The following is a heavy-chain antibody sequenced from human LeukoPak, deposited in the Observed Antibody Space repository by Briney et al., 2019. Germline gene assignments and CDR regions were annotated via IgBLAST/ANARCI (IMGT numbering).Heavy chain of an antibody. CDR3: AKAPSGTTSRSAFDI. CDR2: ISGSGGST. V-gene: IGHV3-23*01. J-gene: IGHJ3*02. CDR1: GFTFSSYG. D-gene: IGHD1-7*01. Sequence: GGSLRLSCAASGFTFSSYGMSWVRQAPGKGLEWVSAISGSGGSTYYADSVKGRFTISRDNSKNTLYLQMNSLRAEDTAVYYCAKAPSGTTSRSAFDIWGQGTMVTVSS.